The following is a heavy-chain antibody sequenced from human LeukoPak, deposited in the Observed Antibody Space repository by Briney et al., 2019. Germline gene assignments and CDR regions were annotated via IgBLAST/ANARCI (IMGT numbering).Heavy chain of an antibody. D-gene: IGHD6-13*01. CDR2: TRWNSGSI. J-gene: IGHJ5*02. Sequence: GGSLRLSCAASGFTFDDYAMHWVRQAPGKGLEWVSGTRWNSGSIGYADSVKGRFTISRDNAKNSLYLQMNSLRAEDTATYYCAKSPYSSSWANWFDPWGQGTLVTVSS. CDR3: AKSPYSSSWANWFDP. CDR1: GFTFDDYA. V-gene: IGHV3-9*01.